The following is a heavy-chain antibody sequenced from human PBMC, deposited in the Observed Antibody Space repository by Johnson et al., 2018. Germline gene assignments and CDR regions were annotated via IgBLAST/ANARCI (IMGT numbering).Heavy chain of an antibody. CDR2: LGTAGDT. V-gene: IGHV3-13*01. J-gene: IGHJ6*03. CDR3: ARDSYYVSFLYYYYMDV. Sequence: VQLVESGGGLVQPGGSLRLSCAASGFTFSSYDMHWVRQATGNGLEWVSALGTAGDTSYPGSVKGRFTIPRENAKNSLYLQMNSLRAEDTAVYYCARDSYYVSFLYYYYMDVWGKGTTVTVSS. CDR1: GFTFSSYD. D-gene: IGHD3-3*01.